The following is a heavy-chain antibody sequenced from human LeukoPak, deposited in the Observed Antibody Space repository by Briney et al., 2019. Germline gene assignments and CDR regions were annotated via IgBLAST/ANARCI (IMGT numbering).Heavy chain of an antibody. Sequence: GESLKISFKGSGYSFTSYWIGWVRQMPGKGLEWMGIIYPGDSDTRYSPSFQGQVTISADKSISTAYLQWSSLKASDTAMYYCARVTMVRGVIRRIDYWGQGTLVTVSS. J-gene: IGHJ4*02. CDR2: IYPGDSDT. V-gene: IGHV5-51*01. D-gene: IGHD3-10*01. CDR1: GYSFTSYW. CDR3: ARVTMVRGVIRRIDY.